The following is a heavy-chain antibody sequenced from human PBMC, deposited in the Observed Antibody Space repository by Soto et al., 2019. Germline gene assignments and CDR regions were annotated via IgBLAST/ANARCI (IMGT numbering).Heavy chain of an antibody. V-gene: IGHV4-59*08. Sequence: QVQLQESGPGLVKPSETLSLTCTVSGDSISSDYWSWIRQPPGKGLEWIGFIYYSGSINYNPSREGRVAISVDTSKNQFSLKLTSVTAADTAVYYCASHWDWGSLGYWGQGTLVTVSS. CDR1: GDSISSDY. CDR2: IYYSGSI. D-gene: IGHD3-16*01. CDR3: ASHWDWGSLGY. J-gene: IGHJ4*02.